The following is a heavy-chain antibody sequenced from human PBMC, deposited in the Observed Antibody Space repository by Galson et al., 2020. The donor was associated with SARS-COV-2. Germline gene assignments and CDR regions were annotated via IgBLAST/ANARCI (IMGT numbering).Heavy chain of an antibody. Sequence: SETLSLTCTASGGSISTTKYSWSWVRQPPGEGLEWIGSIYYNESNYYNPSLTSRVTMSVDTSRNQFSLKLSSVTAADTAVYYCARQILTGYYSFYYFDFWGQGTLVTVSS. CDR3: ARQILTGYYSFYYFDF. D-gene: IGHD3-9*01. CDR1: GGSISTTKYS. V-gene: IGHV4-39*01. CDR2: IYYNESN. J-gene: IGHJ4*02.